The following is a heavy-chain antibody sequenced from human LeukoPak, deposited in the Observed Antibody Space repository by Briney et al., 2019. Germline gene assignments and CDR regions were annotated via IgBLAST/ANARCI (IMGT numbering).Heavy chain of an antibody. CDR2: ISYDGSNK. CDR3: ARPHGWRLLQNYFDY. V-gene: IGHV3-30*04. Sequence: GGSLRLSCATSGFTFTSHAMTWVRQAPGKGLEWVAVISYDGSNKYYADSVKGRFTISRDNSKNTLYLQMNSLRAEDTAVYYCARPHGWRLLQNYFDYWGQGTLVTVSS. CDR1: GFTFTSHA. J-gene: IGHJ4*02. D-gene: IGHD3-22*01.